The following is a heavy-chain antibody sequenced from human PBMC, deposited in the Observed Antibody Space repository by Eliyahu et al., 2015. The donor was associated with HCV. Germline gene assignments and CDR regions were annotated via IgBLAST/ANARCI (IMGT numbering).Heavy chain of an antibody. J-gene: IGHJ6*02. CDR3: ARDQKRALPWAGEWHGMDV. D-gene: IGHD3-10*01. Sequence: QVQLVESGGGVVQPGXSLRLSCAASGFTFSNYAIHWVRQAPGKGLEWVAVIWYDGSNDDHADSVKGRFTISRDNSKNTLYLQMNSLRVEDTAVYYCARDQKRALPWAGEWHGMDVWGLGTTVTVSS. CDR1: GFTFSNYA. CDR2: IWYDGSND. V-gene: IGHV3-33*01.